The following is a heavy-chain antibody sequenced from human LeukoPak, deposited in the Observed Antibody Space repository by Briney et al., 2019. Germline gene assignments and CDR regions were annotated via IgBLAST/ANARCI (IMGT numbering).Heavy chain of an antibody. CDR2: IYPGDSDT. CDR1: GYSFTSFW. CDR3: ATYSSGMAYDHFDY. Sequence: GESLQISCKGSGYSFTSFWIGWVRQMPGKGLEWMGIIYPGDSDTRYSPSFQGQVTISADKSINTAYLQWSSLKASDTAMYYCATYSSGMAYDHFDYWGQGTLVTVSS. J-gene: IGHJ4*02. V-gene: IGHV5-51*01. D-gene: IGHD3-10*01.